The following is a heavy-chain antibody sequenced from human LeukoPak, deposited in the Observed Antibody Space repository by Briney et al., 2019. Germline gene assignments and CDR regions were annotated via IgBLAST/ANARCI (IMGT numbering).Heavy chain of an antibody. CDR2: IRSKANSYAT. J-gene: IGHJ4*02. CDR1: GFTFSGSA. Sequence: GGSLKLSCAASGFTFSGSAMHWVRQASGEGLEWVGRIRSKANSYATAYAASVKGRFTISRDDSKNTAYLQMNSLKTEDTAVYYCTTHRGYYYDSSGCFDYWGQGTLVTVSS. CDR3: TTHRGYYYDSSGCFDY. V-gene: IGHV3-73*01. D-gene: IGHD3-22*01.